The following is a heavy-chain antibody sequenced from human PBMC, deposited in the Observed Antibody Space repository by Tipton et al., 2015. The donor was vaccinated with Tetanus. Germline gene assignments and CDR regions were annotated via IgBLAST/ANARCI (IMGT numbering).Heavy chain of an antibody. D-gene: IGHD3-9*01. V-gene: IGHV4-59*08. Sequence: TLSLTCTVSGGSINNYCWSWIRQPPGKGLEWIGYISYSGSTNSNPSLKSRVTISVDASKNQFSLELTSVTAADTAVYYCARHAGAGATIWGTDYWGQGTLVTVSS. CDR3: ARHAGAGATIWGTDY. CDR2: ISYSGST. CDR1: GGSINNYC. J-gene: IGHJ4*02.